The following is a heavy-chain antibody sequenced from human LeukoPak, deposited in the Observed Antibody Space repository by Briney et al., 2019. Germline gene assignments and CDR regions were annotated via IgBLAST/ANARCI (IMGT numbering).Heavy chain of an antibody. Sequence: GGSLRLSCAASGFTFSSYSMNWVRQAPGKGLEWVSYISSSSSYIYYADSVKGRFTISRDNAKNSLYLQMNRLRAEDTAVYYCSGYYDSSGYGLTGAFDSWGQGTMVTVSS. J-gene: IGHJ3*02. CDR1: GFTFSSYS. V-gene: IGHV3-21*01. CDR2: ISSSSSYI. CDR3: SGYYDSSGYGLTGAFDS. D-gene: IGHD3-22*01.